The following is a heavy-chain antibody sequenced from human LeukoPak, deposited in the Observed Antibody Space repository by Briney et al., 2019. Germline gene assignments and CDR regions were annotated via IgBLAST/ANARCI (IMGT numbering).Heavy chain of an antibody. V-gene: IGHV4-34*01. J-gene: IGHJ4*02. D-gene: IGHD6-13*01. CDR2: VERRGYT. Sequence: SETLSLTCAVYGGAFRDHQWSWIRQPPGKGLEWIGDVERRGYTNYNPSLRGRLTMSVDASKNQISLRLTSVTAADTAVYYCARGAAAGTNLFDYWGQGTLVTVSS. CDR3: ARGAAAGTNLFDY. CDR1: GGAFRDHQ.